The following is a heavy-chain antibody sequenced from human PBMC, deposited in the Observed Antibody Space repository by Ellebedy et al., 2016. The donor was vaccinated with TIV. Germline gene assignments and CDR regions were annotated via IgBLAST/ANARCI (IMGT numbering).Heavy chain of an antibody. V-gene: IGHV3-21*01. CDR3: ARGTRVVTAIGFDY. J-gene: IGHJ4*02. CDR2: VSSSSTYI. Sequence: GESLKISCAASGFTFSSYTMNWVRQAPGKGLEWVSSVSSSSTYIYYADSVKGRFTISRDNAKNSLYLQMNSLRAEDTAVYYCARGTRVVTAIGFDYWGQGTLVTVSS. CDR1: GFTFSSYT. D-gene: IGHD2-21*02.